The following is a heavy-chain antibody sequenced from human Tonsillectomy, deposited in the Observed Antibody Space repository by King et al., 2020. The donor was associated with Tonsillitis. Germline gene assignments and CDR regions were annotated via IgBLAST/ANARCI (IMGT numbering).Heavy chain of an antibody. CDR2: IRSKAYNETT. CDR1: GFVFGDYG. Sequence: QLVQSGGGLVQPGRSLRLSCQASGFVFGDYGVTWFRQAPGKGLEWVGFIRSKAYNETTEYAASMRGRFTISRDDSKSIAYLQMNSLKTDDTAIYYCTGSGVTPTDYWGQGTLVTVSS. D-gene: IGHD1-26*01. J-gene: IGHJ4*02. CDR3: TGSGVTPTDY. V-gene: IGHV3-49*03.